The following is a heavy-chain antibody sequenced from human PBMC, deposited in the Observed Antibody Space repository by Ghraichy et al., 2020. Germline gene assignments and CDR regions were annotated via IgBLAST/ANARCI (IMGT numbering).Heavy chain of an antibody. CDR1: GFTFSSYD. V-gene: IGHV3-23*01. D-gene: IGHD5-18*01. J-gene: IGHJ2*01. CDR3: VRGIGGYSFGYFPGWYFDL. CDR2: ISVSGGRT. Sequence: GGSLRLSCAASGFTFSSYDMTWVRQAPGKGLEWVSGISVSGGRTYYADSVKGRFTISRDNSKNTLYLQMSILRAEDTALYYCVRGIGGYSFGYFPGWYFDLWGRGTLVTVSS.